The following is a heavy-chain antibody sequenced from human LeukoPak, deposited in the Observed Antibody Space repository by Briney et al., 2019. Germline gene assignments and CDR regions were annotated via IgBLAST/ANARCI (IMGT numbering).Heavy chain of an antibody. V-gene: IGHV4-59*01. CDR1: GGSISSYY. Sequence: SETLSLTCTVSGGSISSYYWSWIRQPPGKGLEWIGYIYYSGSTNYNPSLKSRVTISVDTSKNQFSLKLSSVTAADTAVHYCARDDSSGYYDYWGQGTLVTVSS. CDR2: IYYSGST. J-gene: IGHJ4*02. D-gene: IGHD3-22*01. CDR3: ARDDSSGYYDY.